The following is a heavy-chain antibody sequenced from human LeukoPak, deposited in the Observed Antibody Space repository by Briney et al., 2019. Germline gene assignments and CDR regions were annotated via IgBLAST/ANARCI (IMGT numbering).Heavy chain of an antibody. D-gene: IGHD1-1*01. CDR1: AFIFSGRW. V-gene: IGHV3-49*04. CDR2: IRSKAYGETA. CDR3: TRDRGAYNLYDY. Sequence: PGGSLRLSCEGSAFIFSGRWMNWVRQTPGKGLEWVGFIRSKAYGETADYAASVKGRFTISRDDSKAIAYLQMNSLKTEDTAVYHCTRDRGAYNLYDYWGQGTLVTVSS. J-gene: IGHJ4*02.